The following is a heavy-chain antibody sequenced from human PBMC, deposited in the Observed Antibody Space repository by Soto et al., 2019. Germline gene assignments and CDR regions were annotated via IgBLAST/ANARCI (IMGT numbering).Heavy chain of an antibody. J-gene: IGHJ5*02. CDR2: IIPILGIA. D-gene: IGHD4-17*01. V-gene: IGHV1-69*02. Sequence: SVKVSCKASGGTFSSYTISWVRQAPGQGLEWMGRIIPILGIANYAQKFQGRVTITADKSTSTAYMELSSLRSEDTAVYYCARGRIYDYGDYVDWLDPWGQGTLVTVSS. CDR1: GGTFSSYT. CDR3: ARGRIYDYGDYVDWLDP.